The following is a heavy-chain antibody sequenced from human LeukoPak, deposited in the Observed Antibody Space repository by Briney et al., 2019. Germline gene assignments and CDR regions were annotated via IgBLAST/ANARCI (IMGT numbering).Heavy chain of an antibody. V-gene: IGHV1-69-2*01. CDR2: IRPETGEP. CDR3: STDSGRSYFYFDF. J-gene: IGHJ4*02. D-gene: IGHD3-10*01. CDR1: GYTFTDYY. Sequence: ASVKVSCKASGYTFTDYYMHWVQQAPGKGLEWVGGIRPETGEPIFAQKFRGRVTITEDTFTDTGYLELRGLTSEDTAVYYCSTDSGRSYFYFDFWGQGTLVTVSS.